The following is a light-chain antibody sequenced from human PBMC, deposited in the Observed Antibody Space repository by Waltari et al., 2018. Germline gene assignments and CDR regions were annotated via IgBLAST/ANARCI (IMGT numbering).Light chain of an antibody. CDR1: ASNIGNNF. Sequence: QSVLTQPPSESAAPGQKVTISCSGAASNIGNNFVSWYQQFPGASPKLLIFETNDRPAGIPDRFSVSKSGTSATLGITGLQTGDEADYYCGTWDNSLSGWVFGTGTKLTVL. J-gene: IGLJ3*02. CDR3: GTWDNSLSGWV. CDR2: ETN. V-gene: IGLV1-51*01.